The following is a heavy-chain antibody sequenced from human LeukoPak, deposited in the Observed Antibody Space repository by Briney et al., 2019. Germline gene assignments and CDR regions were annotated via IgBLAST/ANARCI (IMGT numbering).Heavy chain of an antibody. D-gene: IGHD1-26*01. CDR2: ISSSSSYI. V-gene: IGHV3-21*01. CDR3: ARDGGGYYPYFYYYYMDV. Sequence: GGSLRLSCAASGFTFRTYGMNWVRQAPGKGLEWVSSISSSSSYIYYADSVKGRFTISRDNAKNSLYLQMNSLRAEDTAVYYCARDGGGYYPYFYYYYMDVWGKGTTVTVSS. J-gene: IGHJ6*03. CDR1: GFTFRTYG.